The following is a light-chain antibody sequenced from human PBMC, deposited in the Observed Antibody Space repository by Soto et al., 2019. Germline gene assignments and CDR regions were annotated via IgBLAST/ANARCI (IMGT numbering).Light chain of an antibody. CDR2: GAS. V-gene: IGKV3-20*01. J-gene: IGKJ4*01. Sequence: DIVLTQSPGTLSLSPGERATLSCRASQSVRSTYLGWYHHKRGQAPRLLIYGASNRATGIPDRFSGSGSGTDFTLNITRLEPEDSAVYYCQPYNNWPLTFGGGTKVEIK. CDR1: QSVRSTY. CDR3: QPYNNWPLT.